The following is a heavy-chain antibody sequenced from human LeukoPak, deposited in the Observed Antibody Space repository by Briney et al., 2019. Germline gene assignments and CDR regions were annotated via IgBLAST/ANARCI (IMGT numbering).Heavy chain of an antibody. CDR1: GFTFSNYA. CDR3: MTRDTSGY. D-gene: IGHD3-10*01. V-gene: IGHV3-23*01. Sequence: GGSLRLSCAASGFTFSNYAMTWVRQAPGKGLEWVSIISGGGGSTYYVDSVKGRFTISRDNSKDTLYLQMRSLRAEDTAVYYCMTRDTSGYWGQGTLVTVSS. CDR2: ISGGGGST. J-gene: IGHJ4*02.